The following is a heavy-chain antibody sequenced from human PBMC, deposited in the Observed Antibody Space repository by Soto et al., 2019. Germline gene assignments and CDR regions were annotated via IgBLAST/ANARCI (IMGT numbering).Heavy chain of an antibody. V-gene: IGHV4-31*03. CDR1: GGSISSGGYY. J-gene: IGHJ6*02. CDR2: IYYSGST. CDR3: ARAGPGRDYGMDV. Sequence: SETLSLTCTVSGGSISSGGYYWSWIRQHPGKGLEWIGYIYYSGSTYYNPSLKSRVTISVDTSKNQFSLKLSSVTAADTAVYYCARAGPGRDYGMDVWGQGTTVTVSS.